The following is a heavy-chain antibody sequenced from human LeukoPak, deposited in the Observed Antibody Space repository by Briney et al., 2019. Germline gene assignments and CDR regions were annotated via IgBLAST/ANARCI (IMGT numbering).Heavy chain of an antibody. CDR3: ARTTYGQIADY. Sequence: GRFTISRDNAKNSLYLQMNSLRAEDTAVYYCARTTYGQIADYWGQGTLVTVSS. V-gene: IGHV3-11*03. J-gene: IGHJ4*02. D-gene: IGHD2/OR15-2a*01.